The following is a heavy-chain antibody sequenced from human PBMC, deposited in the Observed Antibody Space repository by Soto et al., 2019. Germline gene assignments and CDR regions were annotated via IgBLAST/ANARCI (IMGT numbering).Heavy chain of an antibody. J-gene: IGHJ3*02. CDR3: ARDRLDTAMVLDAFDI. CDR1: GGTFSSYA. D-gene: IGHD5-18*01. V-gene: IGHV1-69*01. CDR2: IIPIFGTA. Sequence: QVQLVQSGAEVKKPGSSVKVSCKASGGTFSSYAISWVRQAPGQGLEWMGGIIPIFGTANYAQKFQGRVTITADESTSTAYMELSSLRSEDTAVYYCARDRLDTAMVLDAFDIWDQGTMVTVSS.